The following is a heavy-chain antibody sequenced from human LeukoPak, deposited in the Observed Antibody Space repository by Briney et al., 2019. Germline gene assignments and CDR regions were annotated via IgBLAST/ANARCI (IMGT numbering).Heavy chain of an antibody. J-gene: IGHJ5*02. D-gene: IGHD2-2*01. CDR3: ARVATPRYCSTTSCYWKGRFDP. CDR1: GYTFTSYY. V-gene: IGHV1-18*04. Sequence: ASVKVSCKASGYTFTSYYMHWVRQAPGQGLEWMGWISAYNGNTNYAQKLQGRVTMTTDTSTSTAYMELSSLRSEDTAVYYCARVATPRYCSTTSCYWKGRFDPWGQGTLVTVSS. CDR2: ISAYNGNT.